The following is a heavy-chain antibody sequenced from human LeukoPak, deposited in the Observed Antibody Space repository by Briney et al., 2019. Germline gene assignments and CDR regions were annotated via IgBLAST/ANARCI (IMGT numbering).Heavy chain of an antibody. CDR2: INHSGST. V-gene: IGHV4-39*07. CDR3: ARAPPGGYSYGFNY. D-gene: IGHD5-18*01. CDR1: GGSVSSGSYY. Sequence: PSETLSLTCTVSGGSVSSGSYYWSWIRQPPGKGLEWIGEINHSGSTNYNPSLKSRVTISVDTSKNQFSLKLSSVTAADTAVYYCARAPPGGYSYGFNYWGQGTLVTVSS. J-gene: IGHJ4*02.